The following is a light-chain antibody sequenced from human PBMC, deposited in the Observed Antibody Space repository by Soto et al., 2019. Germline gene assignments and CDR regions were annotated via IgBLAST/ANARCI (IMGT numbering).Light chain of an antibody. Sequence: DIQLTQSPSTLSASVGDRVTITCRASQDIYSWVAWYQQKPGKAPKFLIYDASILQSGVPSRFSGSGSGTEFTLTISSLQPDDCATYYCQRYNSNSRTFGQGTTVDFK. J-gene: IGKJ1*01. CDR3: QRYNSNSRT. V-gene: IGKV1-5*01. CDR2: DAS. CDR1: QDIYSW.